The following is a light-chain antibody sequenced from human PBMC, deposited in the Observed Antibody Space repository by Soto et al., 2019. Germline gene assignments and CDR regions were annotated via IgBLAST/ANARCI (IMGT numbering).Light chain of an antibody. CDR3: QQYNNWPQT. CDR1: QSVSSN. Sequence: EIVMTQSPATLSVSPGERATLSCRASQSVSSNLAWYQQKPGQAPRLLIYGASTRATGIPARFSGSGSGKEFTLTISSLQSEDFAVSYCQQYNNWPQTFGQGTKVEIK. CDR2: GAS. V-gene: IGKV3-15*01. J-gene: IGKJ1*01.